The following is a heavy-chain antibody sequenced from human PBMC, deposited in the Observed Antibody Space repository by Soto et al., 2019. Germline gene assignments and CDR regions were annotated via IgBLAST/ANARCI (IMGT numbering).Heavy chain of an antibody. CDR2: ISDSCGLT. CDR3: ARRAFGSSRSFDI. D-gene: IGHD6-6*01. V-gene: IGHV3-23*01. CDR1: RFAFSSHP. Sequence: GRSLRLSCSPARFAFSSHPMSWARQAPESGLQWVPLISDSCGLTSNADSVKGRFTISRDNSKNTLYLQMNSLRAEDPALYYCARRAFGSSRSFDIWGQGTMVTV. J-gene: IGHJ3*02.